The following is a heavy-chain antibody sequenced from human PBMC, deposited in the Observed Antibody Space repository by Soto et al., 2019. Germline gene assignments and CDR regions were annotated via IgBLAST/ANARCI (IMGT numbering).Heavy chain of an antibody. J-gene: IGHJ4*02. CDR1: GFTFSSYC. D-gene: IGHD2-15*01. CDR2: ISYDGNNK. CDR3: AGGYCSGGSCYYLPGY. Sequence: PGGSLRLSCAASGFTFSSYCRNSVRQGPGKGLEWVECISYDGNNKYYGDSVKGRFTISREISKNTVNLQMNSLRAQDTAVYYCAGGYCSGGSCYYLPGYWGQGTLITVSS. V-gene: IGHV3-30-3*01.